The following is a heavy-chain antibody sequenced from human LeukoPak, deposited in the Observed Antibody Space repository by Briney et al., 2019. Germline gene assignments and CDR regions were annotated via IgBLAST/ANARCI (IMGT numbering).Heavy chain of an antibody. CDR2: ISGSGGST. Sequence: PGGSLRLSCAASGFTFSSYAISWVRQAPGKGLEWVSSISGSGGSTYYADSVKGRFTISRDTSKNTLYLQMNNLRAEDTALYYCAKDEEGHGAAGGYFDYWGPGTLVTVSS. CDR3: AKDEEGHGAAGGYFDY. D-gene: IGHD4-17*01. CDR1: GFTFSSYA. V-gene: IGHV3-23*01. J-gene: IGHJ4*02.